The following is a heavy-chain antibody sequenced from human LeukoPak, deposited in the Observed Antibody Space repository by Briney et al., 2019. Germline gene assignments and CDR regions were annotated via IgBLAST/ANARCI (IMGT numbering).Heavy chain of an antibody. CDR3: ARVTYYDILTGHLKAFDI. D-gene: IGHD3-9*01. CDR2: INHSGST. V-gene: IGHV4-34*01. Sequence: SETLSLTCAVYGGSFSGYYWSGIRQPPGKGLEWIGEINHSGSTNYNPSLKSRVTISVDTSKNQFSLKLSSVTAADTAVYYCARVTYYDILTGHLKAFDIWGQGAMVTVSS. CDR1: GGSFSGYY. J-gene: IGHJ3*02.